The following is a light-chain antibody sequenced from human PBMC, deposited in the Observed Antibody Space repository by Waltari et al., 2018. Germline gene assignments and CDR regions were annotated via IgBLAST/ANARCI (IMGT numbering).Light chain of an antibody. Sequence: QSALTQPPSASGSPGQSVTISCTGTSSAVVGYNYVSWYQQHPGKAPKLMIYEVSKRPSGVPDRFSGSKSGNTASLTVSGLQAEDEADYYCSSYAGSNFYVFGTGTKVTVL. CDR1: SSAVVGYNY. J-gene: IGLJ1*01. V-gene: IGLV2-8*01. CDR2: EVS. CDR3: SSYAGSNFYV.